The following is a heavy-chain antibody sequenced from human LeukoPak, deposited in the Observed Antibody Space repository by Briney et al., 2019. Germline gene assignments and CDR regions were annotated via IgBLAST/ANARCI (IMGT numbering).Heavy chain of an antibody. CDR3: ARDLFDFYTWGSYGSFDI. Sequence: PGGSLRLSCAASGFNFSTHTMNWVRQGPGKGLEWVSSISKSSTYIYYTDSVKGRFTISRDNAKNSLYLQMNSLRAEDTAVYYCARDLFDFYTWGSYGSFDIWGQGTMVTVSS. CDR1: GFNFSTHT. CDR2: ISKSSTYI. D-gene: IGHD3-16*01. J-gene: IGHJ3*02. V-gene: IGHV3-21*01.